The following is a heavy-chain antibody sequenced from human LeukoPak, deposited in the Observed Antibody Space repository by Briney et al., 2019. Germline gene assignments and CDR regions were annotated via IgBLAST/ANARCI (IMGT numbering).Heavy chain of an antibody. V-gene: IGHV3-73*01. J-gene: IGHJ3*02. CDR2: IRSKANSYAT. Sequence: GGSLRLSCAASGFTFSGSAMHWARQASGKGLEWVGRIRSKANSYATAYAASVKGRFTISRDDSKNAAYLQMNSLKTEDTAVYYCTSPHYYDSSGYYSKPHDAFDIWGKGTMVTVSS. CDR3: TSPHYYDSSGYYSKPHDAFDI. D-gene: IGHD3-22*01. CDR1: GFTFSGSA.